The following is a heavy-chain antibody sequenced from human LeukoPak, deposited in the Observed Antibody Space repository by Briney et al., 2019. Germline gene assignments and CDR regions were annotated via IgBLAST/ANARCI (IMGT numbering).Heavy chain of an antibody. V-gene: IGHV3-30*18. CDR2: ISYDGSNK. D-gene: IGHD6-13*01. Sequence: GGSLRLSCAASGFTFSSYGMHWVRQAPGKGLEWVAVISYDGSNKYYADSVKGRFTISRDNSKNTLYLQMNSLRPEDTAVYYCAKDPRRYSRTGGYFDYWGQGTLVTVSS. CDR3: AKDPRRYSRTGGYFDY. CDR1: GFTFSSYG. J-gene: IGHJ4*02.